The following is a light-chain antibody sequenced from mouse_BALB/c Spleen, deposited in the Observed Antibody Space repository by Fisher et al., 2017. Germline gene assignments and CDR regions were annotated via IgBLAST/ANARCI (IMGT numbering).Light chain of an antibody. CDR2: LTS. Sequence: IVITQSTAIMSASPGEKVTMTCSASSSVSYMHWYQQKPRSSPKPWIYLTSNLASGVPVRFSGSGSGTSYSLTISRMEAEDAATYYCQQRSSYPPTFGSGTKLEIK. V-gene: IGKV4-68*01. CDR3: QQRSSYPPT. J-gene: IGKJ4*01. CDR1: SSVSY.